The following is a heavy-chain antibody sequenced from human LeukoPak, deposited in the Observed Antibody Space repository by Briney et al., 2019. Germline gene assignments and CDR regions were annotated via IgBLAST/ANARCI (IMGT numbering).Heavy chain of an antibody. Sequence: GASVKVSCKASGYTLTGYYMHWVRQAPGQGVEWMGLINPNRGGTNYAQQFQGRVTITKETSISTAYLEQGRLRSDDAAVYYCARDTISVEDYWGQGTLVTVSS. CDR3: ARDTISVEDY. D-gene: IGHD3-3*01. CDR1: GYTLTGYY. J-gene: IGHJ4*02. CDR2: INPNRGGT. V-gene: IGHV1-2*02.